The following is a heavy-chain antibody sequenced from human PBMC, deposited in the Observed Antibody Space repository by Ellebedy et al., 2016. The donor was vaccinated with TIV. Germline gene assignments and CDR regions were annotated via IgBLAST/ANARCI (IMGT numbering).Heavy chain of an antibody. V-gene: IGHV1-46*01. CDR1: GYTLTEVT. Sequence: ASVKVSXXVSGYTLTEVTIHWVRQAPGQGLEWMGVINPSAGFTNYAQKFQDSRVTLTRDTSTTTVYMEMSSLRSEDTAVYYCATEAAGTYNFDYWGQGTLVTVSS. D-gene: IGHD5-18*01. CDR3: ATEAAGTYNFDY. J-gene: IGHJ4*02. CDR2: INPSAGFT.